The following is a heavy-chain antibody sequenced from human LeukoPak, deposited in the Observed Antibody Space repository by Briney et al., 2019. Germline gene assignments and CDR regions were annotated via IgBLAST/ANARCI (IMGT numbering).Heavy chain of an antibody. Sequence: GGSLRLSCEASGFTFSTYAMSWVRQAPGKGLEWVSGISGSSGSTYYADSVKGRFTISRDNSKNTLYLQMNSLRAEDTAVYYCARNRHSSSSAYLDYWGQGTLVTVSS. V-gene: IGHV3-23*01. J-gene: IGHJ4*02. CDR1: GFTFSTYA. CDR3: ARNRHSSSSAYLDY. CDR2: ISGSSGST. D-gene: IGHD6-6*01.